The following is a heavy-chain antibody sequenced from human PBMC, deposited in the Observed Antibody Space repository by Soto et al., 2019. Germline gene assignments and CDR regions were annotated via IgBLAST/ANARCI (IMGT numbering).Heavy chain of an antibody. V-gene: IGHV3-23*01. D-gene: IGHD2-8*01. Sequence: EVQLLESGGGLVQPGGSLRLSCAAAGFTFSIHAMSWVRQAPGKGLEWVSTIGSSDIYYADSVKGRFTISRDNSRIILFRQMNSLRADDTAVYYCAIDHFNCNGVFDGFVIWGQGTMVTVSS. CDR1: GFTFSIHA. J-gene: IGHJ3*02. CDR3: AIDHFNCNGVFDGFVI. CDR2: IGSSDI.